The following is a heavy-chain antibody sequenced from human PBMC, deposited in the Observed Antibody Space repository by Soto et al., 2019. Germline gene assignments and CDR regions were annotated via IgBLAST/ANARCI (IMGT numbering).Heavy chain of an antibody. V-gene: IGHV3-23*01. CDR2: ITSNGDST. CDR3: AKDSPSYTTSPFYFDS. D-gene: IGHD2-2*02. CDR1: GFDFNKYA. J-gene: IGHJ4*02. Sequence: GGSLRLSCAAFGFDFNKYAITWVRQAPGKGLQWVSSITSNGDSTYYADSVKGRFTTSRDNSKNTLYLQMNSLRADDMAVFYCAKDSPSYTTSPFYFDSWGQGTLVTVSS.